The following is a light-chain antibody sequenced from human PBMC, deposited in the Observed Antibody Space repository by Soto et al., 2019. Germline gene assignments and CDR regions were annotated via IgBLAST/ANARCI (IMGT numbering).Light chain of an antibody. CDR1: QGIGSS. J-gene: IGKJ5*01. V-gene: IGKV1-9*01. CDR2: AAS. Sequence: DTQLTQSPSFLSASVGDRVTITCRASQGIGSSLAWYQQKPGKAPMLLIYAASTLQTGVPSRFSGSGSGTEFTLTVSSLQPEDFATYYCEQLSSYPPVTFGQGTRLEIK. CDR3: EQLSSYPPVT.